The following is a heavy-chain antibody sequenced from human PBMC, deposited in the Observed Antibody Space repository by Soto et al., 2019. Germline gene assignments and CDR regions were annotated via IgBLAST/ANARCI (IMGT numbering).Heavy chain of an antibody. CDR3: ARPLGLVPAAIRNTYYYYYYGMDV. D-gene: IGHD2-2*01. CDR2: INSDGSST. Sequence: GGSLRLSCAASGFTFSSYWMHWVRQAPGKGLVWVSRINSDGSSTSYADSVKGRFTISRDNAKNTLYLQMNSLRAEDTAVYYCARPLGLVPAAIRNTYYYYYYGMDVWGQGTTVTISS. V-gene: IGHV3-74*01. J-gene: IGHJ6*02. CDR1: GFTFSSYW.